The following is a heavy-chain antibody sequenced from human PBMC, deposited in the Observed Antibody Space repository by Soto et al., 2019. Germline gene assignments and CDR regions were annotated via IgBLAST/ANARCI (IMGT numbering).Heavy chain of an antibody. D-gene: IGHD1-26*01. J-gene: IGHJ4*02. Sequence: SETLSLTCTVSGGSISSYYWSWIRQPPGKGLEWIGYIYYIGSTNYNPSLKSRVTISVDTSKNQFSLKLSSVTAADTAVYYCARRYGSAIDYWGQGTLVTVSS. CDR1: GGSISSYY. CDR2: IYYIGST. V-gene: IGHV4-59*08. CDR3: ARRYGSAIDY.